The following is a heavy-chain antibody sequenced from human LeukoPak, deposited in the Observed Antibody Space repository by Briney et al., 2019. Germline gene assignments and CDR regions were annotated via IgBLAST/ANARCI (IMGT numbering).Heavy chain of an antibody. Sequence: GASVKVSCKASGYTFTGYYMHWVRQAPGQGLEWMGWINPNSGGTNYAQKFQGRVTITTDESTSTAYMELSSLRSEDTAVYYCARSVAAAGRGVDWFDPWGQGTLVTVSS. J-gene: IGHJ5*02. D-gene: IGHD6-13*01. CDR3: ARSVAAAGRGVDWFDP. CDR2: INPNSGGT. CDR1: GYTFTGYY. V-gene: IGHV1-2*02.